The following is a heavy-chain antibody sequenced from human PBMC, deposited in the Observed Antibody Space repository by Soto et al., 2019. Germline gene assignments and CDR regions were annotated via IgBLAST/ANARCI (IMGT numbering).Heavy chain of an antibody. Sequence: QVQLQESGPGLVKPSGTLSLTCAVSSGSISSSNWWSWVRQPPGKGLEWIGEIYHSGSTNYNPSLNSRVTISVDKSKNQFSLKLSSVTAADTAVYYCARGVYCSGGSCYSPAAFDIWGQGTMVTVSS. J-gene: IGHJ3*02. CDR3: ARGVYCSGGSCYSPAAFDI. CDR1: SGSISSSNW. V-gene: IGHV4-4*02. D-gene: IGHD2-15*01. CDR2: IYHSGST.